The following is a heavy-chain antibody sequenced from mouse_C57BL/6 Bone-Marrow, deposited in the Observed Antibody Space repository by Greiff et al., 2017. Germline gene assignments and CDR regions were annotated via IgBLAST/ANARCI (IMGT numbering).Heavy chain of an antibody. Sequence: EVKLMESGGGLVQPGGSMKLSCVASGFTFSNYWMNWVRQSPEKGLEWVAQIRLKSDNYATHYAESVKGRFTVSRDDSKSSVYLQMNNLRAEDTGIDYCTEEGSSYEEPYFDYWGQGTTLTVSS. J-gene: IGHJ2*01. D-gene: IGHD1-1*01. CDR2: IRLKSDNYAT. V-gene: IGHV6-3*01. CDR3: TEEGSSYEEPYFDY. CDR1: GFTFSNYW.